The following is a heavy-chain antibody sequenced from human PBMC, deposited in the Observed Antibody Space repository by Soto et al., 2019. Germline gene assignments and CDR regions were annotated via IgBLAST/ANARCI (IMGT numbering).Heavy chain of an antibody. V-gene: IGHV3-23*01. D-gene: IGHD2-2*01. Sequence: EVQLLESGGGLVQPGGSLRLSCAASGFTFSSYAMSCVRQAPGKGLEWVSAISGSGGSTYYADSVKARFTISRDNSKNTMYLQMNSLRAEDTAVYYCAKDRRGVVVPAVMSDCWGQGTLVTVSS. CDR2: ISGSGGST. CDR3: AKDRRGVVVPAVMSDC. J-gene: IGHJ4*02. CDR1: GFTFSSYA.